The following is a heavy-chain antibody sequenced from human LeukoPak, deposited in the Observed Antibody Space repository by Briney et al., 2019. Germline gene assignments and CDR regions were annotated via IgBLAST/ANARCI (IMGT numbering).Heavy chain of an antibody. CDR2: IYYSGNT. Sequence: SETLPLTCTVSGDSISNYYWTWIRQPPGKGLEWIGYIYYSGNTNYNPSLKSRVTISLDTSKNQFSLKLTSATAADTAIYYCARRKAKTPNYFDYWGQGALVTVSS. CDR3: ARRKAKTPNYFDY. V-gene: IGHV4-59*08. CDR1: GDSISNYY. J-gene: IGHJ4*02.